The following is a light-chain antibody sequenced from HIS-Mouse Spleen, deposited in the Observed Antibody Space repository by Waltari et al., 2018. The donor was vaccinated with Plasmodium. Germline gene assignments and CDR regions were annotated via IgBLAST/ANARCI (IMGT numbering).Light chain of an antibody. Sequence: EIVMTQSPATLSVSPGERATLSCRASQSVSSNLAWYQQQPGQAPRLRIYGASTRATGIPARFSGSGSGTEFTLTISSMQSEDFAVYYCQQYNNWPRTFGQWTKVEIK. V-gene: IGKV3-15*01. CDR3: QQYNNWPRT. J-gene: IGKJ1*01. CDR1: QSVSSN. CDR2: GAS.